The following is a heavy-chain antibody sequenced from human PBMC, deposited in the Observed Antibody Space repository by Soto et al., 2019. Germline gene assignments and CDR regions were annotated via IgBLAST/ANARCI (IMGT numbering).Heavy chain of an antibody. CDR1: GFTFTSSA. V-gene: IGHV1-58*01. Sequence: SVKVSCKASGFTFTSSAVQWVRQARGQRLEWIGWIVVGSGNTNYAQKFQERVTITRDMSTSTAYMELSSLRSEDTAVYYCAADIYDSSGYYYYYYYGMDVWGQGTTVTVSS. J-gene: IGHJ6*02. CDR2: IVVGSGNT. D-gene: IGHD3-22*01. CDR3: AADIYDSSGYYYYYYYGMDV.